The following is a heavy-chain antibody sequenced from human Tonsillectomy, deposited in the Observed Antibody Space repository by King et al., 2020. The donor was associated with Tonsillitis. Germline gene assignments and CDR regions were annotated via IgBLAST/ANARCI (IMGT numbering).Heavy chain of an antibody. D-gene: IGHD3-9*01. CDR2: INPHSGGT. CDR3: ARVEYYDILTGYSDFDY. Sequence: VQSGAEVKKPGASVKVSCKASGYSFTGYYIHWVRQAPGQGLEWMGWINPHSGGTHYAQKFQGRVTMTRDTSISTAYMELSRLRSDDTAVYYCARVEYYDILTGYSDFDYWGQGTLVTVSS. J-gene: IGHJ4*02. CDR1: GYSFTGYY. V-gene: IGHV1-2*02.